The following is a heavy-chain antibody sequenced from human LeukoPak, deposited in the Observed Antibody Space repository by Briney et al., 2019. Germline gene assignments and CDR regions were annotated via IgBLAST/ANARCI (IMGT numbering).Heavy chain of an antibody. J-gene: IGHJ4*02. CDR3: ATWYNYYDSSGYYY. D-gene: IGHD3-22*01. V-gene: IGHV3-30*04. CDR1: GFTFSSYA. Sequence: GGSLRLSCAASGFTFSSYAMHWVRQAPGKGLEWVAVISSDGSNKYYADSVKGRFTISRDNSKNTLYLQMNSLRVEDTAMYYCATWYNYYDSSGYYYWDQGTLVTVSS. CDR2: ISSDGSNK.